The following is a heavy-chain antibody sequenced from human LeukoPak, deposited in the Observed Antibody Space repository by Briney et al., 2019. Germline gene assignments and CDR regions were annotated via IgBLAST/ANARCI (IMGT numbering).Heavy chain of an antibody. D-gene: IGHD3-22*01. Sequence: GGSLRLSCAASGFTFSSYSMNWVRQAPGKGLEWVSYISSSSSTIYNADSVKGRFTISRDNAKNSLYLQMNSLRAEDTAVYYCASQGSDYYDSSGYYYVGRYFDLWGRGTLVTVSS. CDR3: ASQGSDYYDSSGYYYVGRYFDL. V-gene: IGHV3-48*04. CDR2: ISSSSSTI. CDR1: GFTFSSYS. J-gene: IGHJ2*01.